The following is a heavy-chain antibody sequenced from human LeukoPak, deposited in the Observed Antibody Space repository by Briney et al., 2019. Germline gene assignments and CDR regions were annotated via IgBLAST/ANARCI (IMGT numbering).Heavy chain of an antibody. CDR1: GFTFSSYA. Sequence: GGSLRLSCAASGFTFSSYAMSWVRQAPGKGLEWVSAISGSGGSTYYADSVKGRLTISRDNSKNTLYLQMNSLRAEDTAVYYCAKDPMVYYYGSGGSVFDYWGQGTLVTVSS. CDR2: ISGSGGST. CDR3: AKDPMVYYYGSGGSVFDY. D-gene: IGHD3-10*01. J-gene: IGHJ4*02. V-gene: IGHV3-23*01.